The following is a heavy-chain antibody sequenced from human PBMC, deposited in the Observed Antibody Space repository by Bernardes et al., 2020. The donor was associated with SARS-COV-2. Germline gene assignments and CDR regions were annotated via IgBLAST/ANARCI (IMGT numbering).Heavy chain of an antibody. CDR2: IKTKCDGGSA. D-gene: IGHD3-22*01. V-gene: IGHV3-15*01. J-gene: IGHJ4*02. CDR3: TSTFYYDSSGDR. Sequence: GHLRPPCAVPGFTFSGVWMSWVRPAPGKGLEWFGRIKTKCDGGSADYAAPVEGRFTISRDDSKNTLYLQMSSLKTEDTAVYYCTSTFYYDSSGDRWGQGTLVTVSS. CDR1: GFTFSGVW.